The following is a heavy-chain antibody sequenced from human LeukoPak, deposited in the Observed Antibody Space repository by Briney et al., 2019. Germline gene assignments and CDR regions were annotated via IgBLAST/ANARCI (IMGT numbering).Heavy chain of an antibody. V-gene: IGHV1-2*02. D-gene: IGHD3-3*01. CDR3: ARITYYDFWSEYDAFDI. CDR1: GYTFTGYY. J-gene: IGHJ3*02. CDR2: INPNSGGT. Sequence: ASVKVSCKASGYTFTGYYMHWVRQAPGQGLEWMGWINPNSGGTNYAQKFQGRVTMTRDTSISTAYMELSRLRSDDTAVYCCARITYYDFWSEYDAFDIWGQGTMVTVSS.